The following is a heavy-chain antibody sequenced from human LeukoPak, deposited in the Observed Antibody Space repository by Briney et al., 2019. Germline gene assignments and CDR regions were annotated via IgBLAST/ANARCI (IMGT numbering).Heavy chain of an antibody. CDR3: ARDTNWGFDY. CDR1: GFTFSTNS. CDR2: ITSTSSAK. J-gene: IGHJ4*02. Sequence: GGSLRLSCAASGFTFSTNSMSWVRQAPGKGLEWISYITSTSSAKYYADSVKGRFTISRDNARNLLYLQMNSLRDEDTALYYCARDTNWGFDYWGQGTLVTVSS. D-gene: IGHD7-27*01. V-gene: IGHV3-48*02.